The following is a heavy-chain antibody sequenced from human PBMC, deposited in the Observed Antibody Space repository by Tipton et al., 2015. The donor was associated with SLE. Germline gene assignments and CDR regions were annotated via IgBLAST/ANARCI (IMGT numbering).Heavy chain of an antibody. Sequence: SLRLSCAASGFTFSSYVMIWVRQAPGRGLEWVSIIYSGGKTDYADSVKGRFTVSSDNSMNTLYLQMDNLRDGDTAVYYCARGEWFRESAIFDFWGQGTLVTVSS. CDR1: GFTFSSYV. CDR2: IYSGGKT. V-gene: IGHV3-66*01. D-gene: IGHD3-10*01. CDR3: ARGEWFRESAIFDF. J-gene: IGHJ4*02.